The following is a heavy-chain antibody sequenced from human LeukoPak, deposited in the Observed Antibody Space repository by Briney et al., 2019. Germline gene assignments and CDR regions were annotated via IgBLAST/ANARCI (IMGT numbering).Heavy chain of an antibody. V-gene: IGHV4-31*03. Sequence: PSQTLSLTCTVSGGSISSGGYYWSWIRQHPGKGLEWIGYIYYSGSTYYNPSLKSRVTISVDTSKNQFSLKLSSVTAADTVVYYCARVVDYVWGSYRYYFDYWGQGTLVTVSS. CDR1: GGSISSGGYY. J-gene: IGHJ4*02. CDR3: ARVVDYVWGSYRYYFDY. CDR2: IYYSGST. D-gene: IGHD3-16*02.